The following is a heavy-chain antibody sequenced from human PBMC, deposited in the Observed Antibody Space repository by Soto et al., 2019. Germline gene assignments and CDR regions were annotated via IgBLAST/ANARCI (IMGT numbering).Heavy chain of an antibody. CDR1: GGTFSSYA. CDR3: ARSQGSSTSLEIYYYYYSGMDV. D-gene: IGHD2-2*01. Sequence: QVQLVQSGAEVQKPGSSVTVSCKASGGTFSSYAIRWVRQAPGQGLEWMGGIIPTSETTNYVQKFQGSVTITADESKSTAYTELSRLRSEDTAVYYCARSQGSSTSLEIYYYYYSGMDVWGQGTTVTVSS. CDR2: IIPTSETT. V-gene: IGHV1-69*01. J-gene: IGHJ6*02.